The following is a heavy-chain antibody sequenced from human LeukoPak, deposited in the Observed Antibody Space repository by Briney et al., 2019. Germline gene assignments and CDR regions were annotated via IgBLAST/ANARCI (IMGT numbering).Heavy chain of an antibody. D-gene: IGHD3-22*01. Sequence: PGGSLRLSCAASGFTFSSYGMHWVRLAPGKGLEWVAVIWYDGSNKYYADSVKGRFTISRDNSKNTLYLQMNSLRAEDTAVYYCARGTYYYDSSGYPTDYWGQGTLVTVSS. J-gene: IGHJ4*02. CDR1: GFTFSSYG. V-gene: IGHV3-33*01. CDR3: ARGTYYYDSSGYPTDY. CDR2: IWYDGSNK.